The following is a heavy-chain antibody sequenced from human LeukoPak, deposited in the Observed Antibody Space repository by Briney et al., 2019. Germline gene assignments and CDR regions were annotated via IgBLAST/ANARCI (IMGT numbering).Heavy chain of an antibody. CDR2: ISAYNGNT. CDR1: GYTFTSYG. CDR3: ARSTIGYCSGGSCYSLDYFDY. D-gene: IGHD2-15*01. V-gene: IGHV1-18*01. J-gene: IGHJ4*02. Sequence: ASVKVSCKASGYTFTSYGISWVRQAPGQGLEWMGSISAYNGNTNYAQKPQGRVTMTTDTSTSTAYMELRSLRSDDTAVYYCARSTIGYCSGGSCYSLDYFDYWGQGTLVTVSS.